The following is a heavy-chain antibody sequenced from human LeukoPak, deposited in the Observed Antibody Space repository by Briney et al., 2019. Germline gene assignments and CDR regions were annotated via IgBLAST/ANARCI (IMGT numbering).Heavy chain of an antibody. CDR1: GFTLSDYS. CDR2: VNTVSSYI. CDR3: ARLRRNSDRSDFFYYYAH. J-gene: IGHJ4*02. V-gene: IGHV3-21*01. Sequence: SGGSLGLSCAASGFTLSDYSMNWVRQAPGKGLEWVASVNTVSSYIYYADSMRGRFTISRDNAKNSLFLQMNSLRAEDTAVYYCARLRRNSDRSDFFYYYAHWGQGTLVTVSS. D-gene: IGHD3-10*01.